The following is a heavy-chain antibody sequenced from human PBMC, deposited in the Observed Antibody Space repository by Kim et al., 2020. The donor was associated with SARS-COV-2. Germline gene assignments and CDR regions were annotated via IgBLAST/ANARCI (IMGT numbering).Heavy chain of an antibody. CDR2: ISYDGSNK. V-gene: IGHV3-30-3*01. CDR1: GFTFSSYA. J-gene: IGHJ3*02. D-gene: IGHD3-22*01. CDR3: ARPEGTMIVVLDAFDI. Sequence: GGSLRLSCAASGFTFSSYAMHWVRQAPGKGLEWVAVISYDGSNKYYADSVKGRFTISRDNSKNTLYLQMNSLRAEDTAVYYCARPEGTMIVVLDAFDIWGQGTMVTVSS.